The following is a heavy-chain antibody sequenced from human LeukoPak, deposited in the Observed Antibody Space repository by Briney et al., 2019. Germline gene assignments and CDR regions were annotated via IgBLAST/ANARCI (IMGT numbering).Heavy chain of an antibody. V-gene: IGHV3-30*18. CDR1: GFTFSSYG. D-gene: IGHD3-22*01. J-gene: IGHJ4*02. CDR2: ISYDGSNK. CDR3: AKDRLWSYYYDSSGYYLDY. Sequence: PGGSLRLSCAASGFTFSSYGMHWVRQAPGKGLEWVAVISYDGSNKYYADSVKGRFTISRDNSKNTLYLQRNSLRAEDTAVYYCAKDRLWSYYYDSSGYYLDYWGQGTLVTVSS.